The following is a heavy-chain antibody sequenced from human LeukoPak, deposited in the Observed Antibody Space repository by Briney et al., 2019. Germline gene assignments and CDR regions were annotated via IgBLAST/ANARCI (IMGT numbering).Heavy chain of an antibody. J-gene: IGHJ4*02. CDR1: GDSVTTYY. CDR3: VGAAAGSTVDY. D-gene: IGHD6-13*01. V-gene: IGHV4-59*02. Sequence: PSETLSLTCTVSGDSVTTYYWSWIRQPPGKGLEWLGYIYYSGSTNYNPSLKSRVTISVDTSKNQFSLKLSSVTAADTAVYYCVGAAAGSTVDYWGQGTLVTVSS. CDR2: IYYSGST.